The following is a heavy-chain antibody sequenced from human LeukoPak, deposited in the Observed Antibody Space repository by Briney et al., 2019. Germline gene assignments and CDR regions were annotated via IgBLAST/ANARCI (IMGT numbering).Heavy chain of an antibody. Sequence: GGSLRLSCAASGFPFSNYWMHCVRQAPGKGLVWVSRVNSDGSTTNYADSVKGRFTISRDNAENTLYMRMSSLRPEDTAVYYAARGYYSSSRFDSWGQGTLVTVSS. V-gene: IGHV3-74*01. CDR1: GFPFSNYW. CDR3: ARGYYSSSRFDS. J-gene: IGHJ4*02. CDR2: VNSDGSTT. D-gene: IGHD6-13*01.